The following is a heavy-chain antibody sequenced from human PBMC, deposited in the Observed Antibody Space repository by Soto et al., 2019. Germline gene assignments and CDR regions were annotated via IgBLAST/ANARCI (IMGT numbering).Heavy chain of an antibody. V-gene: IGHV2-5*02. CDR3: AHRGYYYDSSGYYSAAEYFQH. CDR1: GFSLSTSGVG. J-gene: IGHJ1*01. D-gene: IGHD3-22*01. CDR2: IYWDDDK. Sequence: QITLKESGPTLVKPTQTLTLTCTFSGFSLSTSGVGVGWIRQPPGKALEWLALIYWDDDKRYSPSLKSRLTIPTDTSKNQVVLTMTNMDPVDTATYYCAHRGYYYDSSGYYSAAEYFQHWGQGTLVTVSS.